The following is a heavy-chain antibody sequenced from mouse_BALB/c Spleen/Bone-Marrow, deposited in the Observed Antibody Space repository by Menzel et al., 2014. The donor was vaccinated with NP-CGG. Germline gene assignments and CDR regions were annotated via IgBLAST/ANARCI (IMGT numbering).Heavy chain of an antibody. J-gene: IGHJ1*01. D-gene: IGHD2-1*01. CDR1: GFTFSSFG. CDR2: ISSGSSTI. CDR3: ARYYGNYSGYFDV. V-gene: IGHV5-17*02. Sequence: EVKLVESGGGLVQPGGSRKLSCAASGFTFSSFGMHWVRQAPEKGLEWVAYISSGSSTIYYADTVKGRFTISRDNPKNTLFLQMTSLRSEDAAMYYCARYYGNYSGYFDVGGAGTTVTVSS.